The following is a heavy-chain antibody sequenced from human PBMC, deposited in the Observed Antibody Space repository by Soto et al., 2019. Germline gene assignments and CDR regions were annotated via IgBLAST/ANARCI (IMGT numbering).Heavy chain of an antibody. D-gene: IGHD1-20*01. J-gene: IGHJ4*02. V-gene: IGHV3-23*01. CDR1: GFTLRNYA. CDR3: AKAKNDYNWDNRPPFDY. CDR2: ISANDVGT. Sequence: PVGSLRLSCEASGFTLRNYAMTWVRQAPGKGLEWVSLISANDVGTYYAESVKTRFTISTDQSRNTVYLQMDSLRADDRAIYYCAKAKNDYNWDNRPPFDYWGQGTLVTVSS.